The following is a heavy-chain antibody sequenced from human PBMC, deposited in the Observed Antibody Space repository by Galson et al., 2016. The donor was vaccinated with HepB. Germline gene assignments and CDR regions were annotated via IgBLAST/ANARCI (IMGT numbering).Heavy chain of an antibody. J-gene: IGHJ4*02. CDR3: VRDWDIGFRVRSVDF. CDR1: DYTFTSYG. CDR2: ISANNGNA. D-gene: IGHD1-26*01. Sequence: SVKVSCKASDYTFTSYGISWVRQAPGQGLEWMGWISANNGNANYAQKFQGRVTMTTDTSTNTAYMELRSLRSDDTAIYYCVRDWDIGFRVRSVDFWGQGTLVIVSS. V-gene: IGHV1-18*04.